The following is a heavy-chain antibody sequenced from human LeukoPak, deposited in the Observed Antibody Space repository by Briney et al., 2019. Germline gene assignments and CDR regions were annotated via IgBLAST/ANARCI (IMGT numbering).Heavy chain of an antibody. D-gene: IGHD3-16*01. Sequence: GESLKISCKGSGYSFSTYWIGWVRQMPGKGLEWMGLIYAGDPDTRYSPSFQGQVTISVDKSISTAYLQWSNLKASDTAIYYCARYFTGGSDYWGQGTLVTVSS. CDR2: IYAGDPDT. CDR3: ARYFTGGSDY. CDR1: GYSFSTYW. J-gene: IGHJ4*02. V-gene: IGHV5-51*01.